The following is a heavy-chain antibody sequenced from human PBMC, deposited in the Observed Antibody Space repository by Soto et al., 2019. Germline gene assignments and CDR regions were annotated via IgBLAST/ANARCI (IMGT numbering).Heavy chain of an antibody. CDR3: ARARAYSSSWHPISYYYYMDV. D-gene: IGHD6-13*01. J-gene: IGHJ6*03. CDR2: IYYSGST. CDR1: GGSISSGGYY. Sequence: SETLSLTCTVSGGSISSGGYYWSWIRQHPGKGLEWIGYIYYSGSTYYNPSLKSRVTISVDTSKNQFSLKLSSVTAADTAVYYCARARAYSSSWHPISYYYYMDVWGKGTTVTVSS. V-gene: IGHV4-31*03.